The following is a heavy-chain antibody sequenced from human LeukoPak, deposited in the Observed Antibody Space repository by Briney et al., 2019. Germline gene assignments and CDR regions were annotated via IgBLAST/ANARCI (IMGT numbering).Heavy chain of an antibody. CDR2: IDPSDSYT. D-gene: IGHD4-17*01. V-gene: IGHV5-10-1*01. CDR3: ARRSTVTNAFDI. J-gene: IGHJ3*02. CDR1: GSSFTSYW. Sequence: PGESLKISCKGSGSSFTSYWISWVRQLPGKGLEWMGRIDPSDSYTNYSPSFQGHVTISADKSISTAYLQWSSLKASDTAMYYCARRSTVTNAFDIWGQGTMVTVSS.